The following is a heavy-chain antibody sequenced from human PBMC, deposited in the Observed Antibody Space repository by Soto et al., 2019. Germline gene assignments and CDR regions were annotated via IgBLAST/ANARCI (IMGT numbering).Heavy chain of an antibody. CDR1: GFTFSSYG. Sequence: QVQLVESGGGVVQPGRSLRLSCAASGFTFSSYGMHWVRQAPGKGLEWVAVIWYDGSNKYYADSVKGRFTISRDNSKNTLYLQMNSRRAEDTAVYYCAGAQGSFDYWGQGTLVTVSS. V-gene: IGHV3-33*01. J-gene: IGHJ4*02. D-gene: IGHD3-10*01. CDR3: AGAQGSFDY. CDR2: IWYDGSNK.